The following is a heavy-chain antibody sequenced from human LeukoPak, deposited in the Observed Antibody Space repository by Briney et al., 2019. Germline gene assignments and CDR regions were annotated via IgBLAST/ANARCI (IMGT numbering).Heavy chain of an antibody. CDR3: ARGAYSSGCDY. CDR2: IYSGGSP. J-gene: IGHJ4*02. CDR1: GFTFSNYA. D-gene: IGHD6-19*01. V-gene: IGHV3-53*01. Sequence: GGSLRLSCAASGFTFSNYAMSWVRQAPGKGLEWVSVIYSGGSPEYADSAKGRFTITTDNSKNTLYLQMNSLRVEDTAVYYCARGAYSSGCDYWGQGTLVTVSS.